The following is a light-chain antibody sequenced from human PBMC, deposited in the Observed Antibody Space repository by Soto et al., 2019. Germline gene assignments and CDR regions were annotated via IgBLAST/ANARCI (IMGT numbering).Light chain of an antibody. Sequence: SYELTQPPSVSVAPGETARITCGGTNIGSNSVHWYQQKPGQAPVLVMYFDRDRPSGIPERFSGSNSGNTATLTISRVEAGDEADYYCQVWDSSSGHLVAGGGTKLTVL. V-gene: IGLV3-21*04. CDR2: FDR. CDR3: QVWDSSSGHLV. J-gene: IGLJ2*01. CDR1: NIGSNS.